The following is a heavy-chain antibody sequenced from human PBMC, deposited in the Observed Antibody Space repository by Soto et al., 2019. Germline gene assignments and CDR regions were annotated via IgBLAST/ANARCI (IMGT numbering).Heavy chain of an antibody. CDR1: GGTFSSYA. Sequence: GASVKVSCKASGGTFSSYAISWVRQAPGQGLEWMGGIIPIFGTANYAQKFQGRVTITADESTSTAYMELSSLRSEDTAVYYCARDTEGVAGPGGMDVWGQGTTVTVSS. CDR3: ARDTEGVAGPGGMDV. CDR2: IIPIFGTA. J-gene: IGHJ6*02. D-gene: IGHD6-19*01. V-gene: IGHV1-69*13.